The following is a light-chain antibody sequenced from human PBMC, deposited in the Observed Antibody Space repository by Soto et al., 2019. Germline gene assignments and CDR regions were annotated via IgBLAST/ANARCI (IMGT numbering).Light chain of an antibody. CDR1: SSDIGGYEA. Sequence: QSALTQPASVSGSPGQSITISCTGTSSDIGGYEAVSWYQQHPGKAPKLILYDVSNRPSGISNRFSGSKSGNTASLTISGLQDEDEADYYCSSFTSSGTYVFGAGTKLTVL. J-gene: IGLJ1*01. V-gene: IGLV2-14*01. CDR3: SSFTSSGTYV. CDR2: DVS.